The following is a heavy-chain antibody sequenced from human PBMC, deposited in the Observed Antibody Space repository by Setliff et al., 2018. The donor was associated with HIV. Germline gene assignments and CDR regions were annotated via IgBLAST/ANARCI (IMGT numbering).Heavy chain of an antibody. CDR2: IHPSGST. CDR3: ASGEDSGTYGEPYDS. D-gene: IGHD1-26*01. J-gene: IGHJ4*02. Sequence: SETLSLTCTVSGDSIISSRNFWGWIRQPPGKGLEWIGNIHPSGSTYYNPSLKSRVFISVDLSINQFSLKLHSVTAADTAVYYCASGEDSGTYGEPYDSWGQGALVTVYS. V-gene: IGHV4-39*01. CDR1: GDSIISSRNF.